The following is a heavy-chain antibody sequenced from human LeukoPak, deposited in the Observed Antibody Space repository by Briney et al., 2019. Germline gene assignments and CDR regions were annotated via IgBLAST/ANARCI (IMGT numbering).Heavy chain of an antibody. Sequence: SETLSLTCAVSGYPISGGADWAWIRPTPGKGLEGIGSFHHAGTTYYNPSLQSRVAISMDASKNELFLTMTSVTAADTAVYYCARGIGGYNYFDYWGQGNLVAVSS. V-gene: IGHV4-38-2*01. CDR3: ARGIGGYNYFDY. J-gene: IGHJ4*02. CDR2: FHHAGTT. D-gene: IGHD3-16*01. CDR1: GYPISGGAD.